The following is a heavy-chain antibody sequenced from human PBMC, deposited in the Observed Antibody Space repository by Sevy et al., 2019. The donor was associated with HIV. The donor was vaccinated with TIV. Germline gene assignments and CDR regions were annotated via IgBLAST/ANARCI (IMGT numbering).Heavy chain of an antibody. CDR2: IYYSGST. D-gene: IGHD3-22*01. J-gene: IGHJ4*02. Sequence: WETLSLTCTVSGVSISSIYWSWIQQPPGKELEWIGNIYYSGSTNYNPSLKSRVTISVDTSKNQFSLKLSSVTAADTAVYYCARRYFFDSRGSTVFDYWGQGTLVTVSS. V-gene: IGHV4-59*13. CDR3: ARRYFFDSRGSTVFDY. CDR1: GVSISSIY.